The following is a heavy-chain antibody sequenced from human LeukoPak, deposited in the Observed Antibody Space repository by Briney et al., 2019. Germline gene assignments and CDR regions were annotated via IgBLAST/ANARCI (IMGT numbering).Heavy chain of an antibody. CDR1: GFTFGDYA. D-gene: IGHD2-21*02. V-gene: IGHV3-49*03. Sequence: GRSLRLSCTASGFTFGDYAMSWFRQAPGKGLEWVGFIRSKAYGGTTEYAASVKGRFTTSRDDSKSIAYLQMNSLKTEDTAVYYCTIVVVTAPVYWGQGTLVTVSS. CDR2: IRSKAYGGTT. J-gene: IGHJ4*02. CDR3: TIVVVTAPVY.